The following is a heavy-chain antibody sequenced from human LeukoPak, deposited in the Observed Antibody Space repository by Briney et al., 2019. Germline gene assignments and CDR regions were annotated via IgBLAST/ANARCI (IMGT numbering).Heavy chain of an antibody. J-gene: IGHJ4*02. V-gene: IGHV1-8*01. CDR3: ARDLKMGYSSGKYSWGTGSSNDF. D-gene: IGHD6-19*01. Sequence: ASVKVSCKASGYTFSTSTISWVRQAAGQGLEWMGWINPKNGKTSYAQKFQDRVTMTENTSTSTAYMELRSLRSDDTAVYYCARDLKMGYSSGKYSWGTGSSNDFWGQGTLVTVSS. CDR1: GYTFSTST. CDR2: INPKNGKT.